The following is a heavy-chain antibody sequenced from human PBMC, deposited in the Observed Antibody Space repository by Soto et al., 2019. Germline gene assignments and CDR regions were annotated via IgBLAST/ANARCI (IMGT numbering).Heavy chain of an antibody. CDR1: GDSVSSNSAG. CDR3: ARGEQYSGRIFDY. J-gene: IGHJ4*01. Sequence: SQTLSLTCAITGDSVSSNSAGWSWVRQSPSRGLEWLGRTYYRSKWYYEYAVSVRGRITINPDTSKNQYSLQLNSVTPEDTAVYFCARGEQYSGRIFDYWGQGTPVTVS. D-gene: IGHD1-26*01. V-gene: IGHV6-1*01. CDR2: TYYRSKWYY.